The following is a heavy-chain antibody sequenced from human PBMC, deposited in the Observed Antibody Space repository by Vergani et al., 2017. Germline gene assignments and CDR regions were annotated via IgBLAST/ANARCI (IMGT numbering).Heavy chain of an antibody. CDR1: GGSISSSSYY. Sequence: QLQLQESGPGLVKPSETLSLTCTVSGGSISSSSYYWGWIRQPPGKGLEWIGSIYYSGSTYYNPSLKSRVTISVDTSKNQFSLKLSSVTAADTAVYYCARASVGATFAFDYWGQGTLVTVSS. CDR3: ARASVGATFAFDY. J-gene: IGHJ4*02. D-gene: IGHD1-26*01. CDR2: IYYSGST. V-gene: IGHV4-39*07.